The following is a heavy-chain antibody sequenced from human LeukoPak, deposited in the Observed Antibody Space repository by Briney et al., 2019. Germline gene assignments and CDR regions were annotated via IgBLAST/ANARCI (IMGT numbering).Heavy chain of an antibody. CDR2: IRSKAYGGTT. V-gene: IGHV3-49*04. Sequence: GGSLRLSCTASGFTFGDYAMSWVRQAPGKGLEWVGFIRSKAYGGTTEYAASVKGRFTISRDDSKSIAYLQMNSLKTEDTAVYYCTRVVGTMVRGVINYYGMDVWGQGTTVTVSS. D-gene: IGHD3-10*01. CDR1: GFTFGDYA. J-gene: IGHJ6*02. CDR3: TRVVGTMVRGVINYYGMDV.